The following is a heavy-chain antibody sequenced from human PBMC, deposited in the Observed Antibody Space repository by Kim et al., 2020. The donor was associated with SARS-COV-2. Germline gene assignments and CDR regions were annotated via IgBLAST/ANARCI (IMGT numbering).Heavy chain of an antibody. D-gene: IGHD3-3*01. CDR2: INTNTGNP. J-gene: IGHJ6*02. CDR1: GYTFTSYA. Sequence: ASVKVSCKASGYTFTSYAMNWVRQAPGQGLEWMGWINTNTGNPTYAQGFTGRFVFSLDTSVSTAYLQISSLKAEDTAVYYCARDPRDTIFGVVIINYGMDVWGQGTTVTVSS. V-gene: IGHV7-4-1*02. CDR3: ARDPRDTIFGVVIINYGMDV.